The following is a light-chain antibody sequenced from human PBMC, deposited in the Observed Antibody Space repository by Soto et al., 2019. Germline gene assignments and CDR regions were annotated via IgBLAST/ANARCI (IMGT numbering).Light chain of an antibody. J-gene: IGKJ5*01. CDR3: QHYDSLPIT. CDR1: QSVSSS. CDR2: GAS. Sequence: EIEVTQSPATLSLSPGERATLSCRASQSVSSSLAWYQQKPGQPPRLLIYGASSRATGIPDRFSGSGSGTDFTLTISRLEPEDFAVFYCQHYDSLPITFGQGTRLEIK. V-gene: IGKV3-20*01.